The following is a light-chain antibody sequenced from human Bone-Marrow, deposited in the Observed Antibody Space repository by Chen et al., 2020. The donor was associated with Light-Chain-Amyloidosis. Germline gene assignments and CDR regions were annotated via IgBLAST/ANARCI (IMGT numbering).Light chain of an antibody. V-gene: IGKV1-33*01. J-gene: IGKJ2*01. CDR3: QQCDNIPYS. CDR2: DTS. CDR1: QDISSS. Sequence: DIQLTQSPSSQSASVGDRVTITCQASQDISSSLHCYHQKQGEAPKLLIYDTSILETGVPSRLRRSGSGTHFTFPIRSLQSEYFATYKCQQCDNIPYSFLRGTKLEIK.